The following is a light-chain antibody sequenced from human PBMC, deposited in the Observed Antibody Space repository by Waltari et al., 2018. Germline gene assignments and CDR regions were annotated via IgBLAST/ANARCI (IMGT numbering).Light chain of an antibody. Sequence: QSALTQPASMSGSPGQSITISCTGTSSDVDGFNFVSWYQQYPGKAPKLIIYDVANRPSVVSQRFSGSRSGNPASLTISGLQAEDEADYYCSSYTSVNTRFGGGTKLTVL. CDR1: SSDVDGFNF. CDR3: SSYTSVNTR. V-gene: IGLV2-14*03. CDR2: DVA. J-gene: IGLJ2*01.